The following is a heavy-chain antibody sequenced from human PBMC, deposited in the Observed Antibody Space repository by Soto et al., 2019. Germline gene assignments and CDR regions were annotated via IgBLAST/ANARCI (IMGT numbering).Heavy chain of an antibody. D-gene: IGHD6-13*01. Sequence: QITLKESGPTLVKPTQTLTLTCTFSGFSLSTSGVGVGWIRQPPGKALEWLALIYWDDDKRYSPSLKSRLTITKDTYKNQVVLTMTNMDPVDTATYFCAHSRGSNTWSPRPCDPWGQGTLVTVSS. CDR3: AHSRGSNTWSPRPCDP. J-gene: IGHJ5*02. V-gene: IGHV2-5*02. CDR1: GFSLSTSGVG. CDR2: IYWDDDK.